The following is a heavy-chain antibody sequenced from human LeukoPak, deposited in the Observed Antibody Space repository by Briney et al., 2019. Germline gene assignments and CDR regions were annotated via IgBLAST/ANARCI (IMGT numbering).Heavy chain of an antibody. V-gene: IGHV3-48*03. J-gene: IGHJ4*02. CDR3: ARTANFAAGYYIDY. CDR1: GFTFSSYE. D-gene: IGHD6-13*01. Sequence: PGGSLRLSCAASGFTFSSYEMNWVRQAPGKGLEWVSYISSSGSTIYYADSVKGRFTFSRDNAKNSLYLQMNSLRAEDTAVYYCARTANFAAGYYIDYWGQGTLVTVSS. CDR2: ISSSGSTI.